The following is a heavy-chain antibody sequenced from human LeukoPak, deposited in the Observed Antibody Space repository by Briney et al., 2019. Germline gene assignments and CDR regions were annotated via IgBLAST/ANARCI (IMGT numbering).Heavy chain of an antibody. CDR1: GFTVSSNY. D-gene: IGHD3-10*01. CDR2: IYSGGST. J-gene: IGHJ5*02. Sequence: PGGSLRLSCAASGFTVSSNYMSWVRQAPGKGVEWVSVIYSGGSTYYADSVKGRFTISRDNSKNTLYLQMNSLRAEDTAVYYCAKDSRGNMVPNWFDPWGQGTLVTVSS. CDR3: AKDSRGNMVPNWFDP. V-gene: IGHV3-53*05.